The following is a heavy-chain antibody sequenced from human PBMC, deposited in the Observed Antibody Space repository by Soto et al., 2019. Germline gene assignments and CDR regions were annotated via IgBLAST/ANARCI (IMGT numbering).Heavy chain of an antibody. CDR1: GGSISSYY. D-gene: IGHD3-22*01. Sequence: QVQLQESGPGLVKPSETLSLTCTVSGGSISSYYWSWIRQPPGKGLEWIGYIYYSGSTNYNPSLKSRVTISVDTSKNQFSLKLTSVTAADTAVYFCRRGGFYYYDSSGYYDYWGQGALVTVSS. CDR3: RRGGFYYYDSSGYYDY. V-gene: IGHV4-59*01. CDR2: IYYSGST. J-gene: IGHJ4*02.